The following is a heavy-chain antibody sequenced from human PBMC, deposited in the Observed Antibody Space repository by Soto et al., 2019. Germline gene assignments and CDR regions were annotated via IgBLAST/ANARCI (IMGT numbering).Heavy chain of an antibody. CDR2: MPYDGNDE. CDR1: GFTFTSFG. Sequence: QVQLVQSGGGVVQPGWSLRLSCAASGFTFTSFGMHWVRQAPGKGLEWVAVMPYDGNDENYADSVRGRFTISRDKSKNTLYLQMNSLRAEDTAVYYCARDLNEMATVAPGYRGQGTLVTVSS. CDR3: ARDLNEMATVAPGY. V-gene: IGHV3-30-3*01. J-gene: IGHJ4*02. D-gene: IGHD4-4*01.